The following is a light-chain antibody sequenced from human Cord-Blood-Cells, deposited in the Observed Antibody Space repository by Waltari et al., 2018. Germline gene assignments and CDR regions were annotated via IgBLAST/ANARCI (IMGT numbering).Light chain of an antibody. CDR1: SSDVGGYNY. Sequence: QSALTQPASVSGSPGQSITISCTGTSSDVGGYNYVSWYQQHPGKAPKLMIYEVSNRPSGVSNRFSGSKSGNTASLTIYGLQAEDEADYYCSSYTSSSTSYVFGTGTKVTVL. CDR3: SSYTSSSTSYV. V-gene: IGLV2-14*01. J-gene: IGLJ1*01. CDR2: EVS.